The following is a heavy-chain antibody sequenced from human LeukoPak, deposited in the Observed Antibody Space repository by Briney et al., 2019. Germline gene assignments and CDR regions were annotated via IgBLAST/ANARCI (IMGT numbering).Heavy chain of an antibody. V-gene: IGHV3-23*01. CDR2: ISGSGGST. J-gene: IGHJ4*02. Sequence: GGSLRLSCAASGFTFSSYAMSWVRQAPGKGLEWVSAISGSGGSTYYADSVKGRFTISRDNAKNSLYLQMNSLRAEDTAVYYCAGARLGEGYFDYWGQGTLVTVSS. CDR3: AGARLGEGYFDY. D-gene: IGHD6-6*01. CDR1: GFTFSSYA.